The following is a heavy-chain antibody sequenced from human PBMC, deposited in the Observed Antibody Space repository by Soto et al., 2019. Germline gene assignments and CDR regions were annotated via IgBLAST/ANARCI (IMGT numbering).Heavy chain of an antibody. CDR2: INTNSGGT. J-gene: IGHJ4*02. CDR1: GYTFTGYY. V-gene: IGHV1-2*02. CDR3: ARTQTNDY. Sequence: ASVKVSCEASGYTFTGYYIHWVRQAPGQGLEWMGWINTNSGGTNYAQKFQGRVTMTRDTSISTAYMELSRLTSDDTAVYYCARTQTNDYWGQGTLVTVSS.